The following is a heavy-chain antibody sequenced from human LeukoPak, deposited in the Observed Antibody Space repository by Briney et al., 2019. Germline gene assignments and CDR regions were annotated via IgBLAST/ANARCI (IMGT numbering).Heavy chain of an antibody. CDR2: IWYDGTNR. CDR1: GFTLSSYG. J-gene: IGHJ4*02. V-gene: IGHV3-30*02. CDR3: AKDRWYTAMGLFDY. D-gene: IGHD5-18*01. Sequence: GGSLRLSCAASGFTLSSYGIHWVRQAPGKGLEWVAVIWYDGTNRYYADSVKGRFTISRDNSKNTLYLQMNSLRAEDTAVYYCAKDRWYTAMGLFDYWGQGTLVTVSS.